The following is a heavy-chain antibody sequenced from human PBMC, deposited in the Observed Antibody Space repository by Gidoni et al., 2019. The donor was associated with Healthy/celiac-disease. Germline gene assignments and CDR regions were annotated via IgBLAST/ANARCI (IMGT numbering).Heavy chain of an antibody. V-gene: IGHV4-61*02. CDR3: ARDPTRLNYDSSGYYPEAFDI. CDR2: IYTSGST. J-gene: IGHJ3*02. Sequence: QVQLPESGPGLVKPSQTLSLTCTVSGGSISSGSYYWSWIRQPAGKGLEWIGRIYTSGSTNYNPSLKSRVTISVDTSKNQFSLKLSSVTAADTAVYYCARDPTRLNYDSSGYYPEAFDIWGQGTMVTVSS. CDR1: GGSISSGSYY. D-gene: IGHD3-22*01.